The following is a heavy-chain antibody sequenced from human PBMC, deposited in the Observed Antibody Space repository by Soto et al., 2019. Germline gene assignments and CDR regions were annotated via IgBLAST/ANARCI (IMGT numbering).Heavy chain of an antibody. D-gene: IGHD3-3*01. Sequence: GGSLRLSCAASGFTFSNYGMHWVRQAPGKGLEWVAVISYDGSNEYYADSVKGRFTISRDDSKNTLYLQMNSLRPEDAAVYYCAKDGLPFLEWLFQPLYYFDYWGQGTLVTVSS. J-gene: IGHJ4*02. CDR2: ISYDGSNE. V-gene: IGHV3-30*18. CDR3: AKDGLPFLEWLFQPLYYFDY. CDR1: GFTFSNYG.